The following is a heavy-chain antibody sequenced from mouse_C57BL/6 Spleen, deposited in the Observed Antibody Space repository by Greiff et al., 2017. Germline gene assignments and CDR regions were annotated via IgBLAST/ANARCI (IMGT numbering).Heavy chain of an antibody. Sequence: QLQQSGPELVKPGASVKISCKASGYAFSSSWMNWVKQRPGKGLEWIGRIYPGDGDTNYNGKFKGKATLTADTSSSTAYMQLSSLTSEDSAVYFCAPYYYGSPAWFAYWGQGTLVTVSA. V-gene: IGHV1-82*01. D-gene: IGHD1-1*01. J-gene: IGHJ3*01. CDR3: APYYYGSPAWFAY. CDR2: IYPGDGDT. CDR1: GYAFSSSW.